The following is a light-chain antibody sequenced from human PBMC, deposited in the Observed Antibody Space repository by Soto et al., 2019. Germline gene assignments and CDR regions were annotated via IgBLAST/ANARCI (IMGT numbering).Light chain of an antibody. CDR3: QQYDNLPCT. V-gene: IGKV1-33*01. CDR1: QDISNY. J-gene: IGKJ5*01. CDR2: DAS. Sequence: DIQMTQSPSSLSASVGDRVTITCQASQDISNYLNWYQQKPGKAPKLLIYDASNLETGVPSRFGGSGSGTDFTFTISSLQPEDIATYYCQQYDNLPCTFGQGTRLEIK.